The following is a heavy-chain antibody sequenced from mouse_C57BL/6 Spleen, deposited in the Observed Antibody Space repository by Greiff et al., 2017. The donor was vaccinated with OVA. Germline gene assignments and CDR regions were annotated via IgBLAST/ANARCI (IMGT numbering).Heavy chain of an antibody. Sequence: EVMLVESGGGLVKPGGSLKLSCAASGFTFSDYGMHWVRQAPEKGLEWVAYISSGSSTIYYADTVKGRFTISRDNAKNTLFLQMTSLRSEDTAMYYCARYGYYVGYYAMDYWGQGTSVTVSS. CDR2: ISSGSSTI. J-gene: IGHJ4*01. CDR3: ARYGYYVGYYAMDY. D-gene: IGHD2-3*01. CDR1: GFTFSDYG. V-gene: IGHV5-17*01.